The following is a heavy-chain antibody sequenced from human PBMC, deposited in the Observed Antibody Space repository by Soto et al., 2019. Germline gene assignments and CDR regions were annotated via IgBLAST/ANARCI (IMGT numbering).Heavy chain of an antibody. CDR1: GYTFTSYP. CDR3: ARDAEGYSSSWYTFDY. V-gene: IGHV1-18*01. Sequence: QVQLVQSGAEVKKPGASVKVSCKTSGYTFTSYPINWVRQAPGQGLEWMGWISAYNGNTNYAQKLQGRVTMTTDTSTSTAYMELRSLRSDDTAVYYCARDAEGYSSSWYTFDYWGQGTLVTVSS. D-gene: IGHD6-13*01. J-gene: IGHJ4*02. CDR2: ISAYNGNT.